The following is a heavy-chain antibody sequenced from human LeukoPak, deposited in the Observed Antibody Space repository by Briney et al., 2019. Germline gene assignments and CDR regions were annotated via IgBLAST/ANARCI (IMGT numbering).Heavy chain of an antibody. D-gene: IGHD3-3*01. J-gene: IGHJ6*04. CDR1: GYTFINYD. CDR2: MNPNSGNT. CDR3: ARDLLVDFGVVRGHGWGV. V-gene: IGHV1-8*03. Sequence: GASVKVSCKASGYTFINYDINWVRQATGQGLEWMGWMNPNSGNTGYSQKFQGRVTITRNTSISTAYMELSSLRSEDTAVYYCARDLLVDFGVVRGHGWGVWGKGTTVTVSS.